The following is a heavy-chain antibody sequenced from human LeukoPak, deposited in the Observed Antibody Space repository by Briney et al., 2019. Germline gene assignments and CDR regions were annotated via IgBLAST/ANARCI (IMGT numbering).Heavy chain of an antibody. CDR2: INHSGST. CDR1: GGSISSYY. CDR3: ASTPGVVVPAAMIGSYYYYGMDV. Sequence: PSETLSLTCTVSGGSISSYYWSWIRQPPGKGLEWIGEINHSGSTNYNPSLRSRVTISVDTSKNQFFLKLSSVTAADTAVYYCASTPGVVVPAAMIGSYYYYGMDVWGQGTTVTVSS. V-gene: IGHV4-34*01. D-gene: IGHD2-2*01. J-gene: IGHJ6*02.